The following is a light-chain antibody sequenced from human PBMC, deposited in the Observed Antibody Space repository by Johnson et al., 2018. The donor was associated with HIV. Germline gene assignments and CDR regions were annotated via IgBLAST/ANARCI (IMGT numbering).Light chain of an antibody. V-gene: IGLV1-51*02. Sequence: QSILTQPPSVSAAPGQKVTISCSGSSSNIGNNYVSWYQQLPGTAPKVLIYENNKRPSGIPDRFSGSKSGTSATLGITGLQTGDEADYYCGTWDSGLNTYVFVTGTKVTAL. CDR1: SSNIGNNY. CDR2: ENN. CDR3: GTWDSGLNTYV. J-gene: IGLJ1*01.